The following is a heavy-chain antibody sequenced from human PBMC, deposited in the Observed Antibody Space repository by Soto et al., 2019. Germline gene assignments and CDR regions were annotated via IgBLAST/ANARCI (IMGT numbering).Heavy chain of an antibody. V-gene: IGHV1-69*06. CDR3: ARGQYYSSGSAATSYFYFGIDV. Sequence: SVKVSCKASGLSFSNDGGSWVRQAPGQGLEWMGGIIPVFGNTKYVQRFQGRLTITADKSTSTVYMEMSSLSSEDTAVYFCARGQYYSSGSAATSYFYFGIDVWGQGTTVTVSS. J-gene: IGHJ6*02. CDR2: IIPVFGNT. D-gene: IGHD3-10*01. CDR1: GLSFSNDG.